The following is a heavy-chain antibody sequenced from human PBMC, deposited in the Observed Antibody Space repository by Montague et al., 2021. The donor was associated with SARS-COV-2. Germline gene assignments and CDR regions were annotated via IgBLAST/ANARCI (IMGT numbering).Heavy chain of an antibody. CDR2: IYYSGST. Sequence: SETLSLTCTVSGGSISSYYWSWIRQPPGKGLEWIGYIYYSGSTNYNPSLKSRVTISLDTSKNQFSLTLNSVTAADTAMYYCAKGSYCPDAFDVWGQGKMVTVST. CDR3: AKGSYCPDAFDV. CDR1: GGSISSYY. V-gene: IGHV4-59*01. D-gene: IGHD2-15*01. J-gene: IGHJ3*01.